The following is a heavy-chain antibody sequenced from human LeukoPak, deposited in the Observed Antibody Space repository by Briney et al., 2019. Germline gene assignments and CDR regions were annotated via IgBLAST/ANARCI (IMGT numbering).Heavy chain of an antibody. Sequence: PGGSLRLSCAASGFTFSSYGMHWVRRAPGKGLEWVAVIWYGGSNKYYADSVKGRFTISRDNSKNTLYLQMNSLRAEDTAVYYCAREGNWNYDWFDPWGQGTLVTVSS. CDR1: GFTFSSYG. V-gene: IGHV3-33*01. CDR3: AREGNWNYDWFDP. CDR2: IWYGGSNK. J-gene: IGHJ5*02. D-gene: IGHD1-7*01.